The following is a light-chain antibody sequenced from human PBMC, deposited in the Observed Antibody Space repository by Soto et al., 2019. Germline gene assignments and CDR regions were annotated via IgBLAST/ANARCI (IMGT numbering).Light chain of an antibody. CDR1: SSDIGGYNY. V-gene: IGLV2-14*01. J-gene: IGLJ1*01. CDR2: GVS. CDR3: DSYTSSSTYV. Sequence: QSALTQPASVSGSPGQSITISCIGTSSDIGGYNYVSWYQRHPGKAPKLIIYGVSKRPSGVSDRFSGSKSGNTASLTISGLQAEDEADYYCDSYTSSSTYVFGTGTKLTVL.